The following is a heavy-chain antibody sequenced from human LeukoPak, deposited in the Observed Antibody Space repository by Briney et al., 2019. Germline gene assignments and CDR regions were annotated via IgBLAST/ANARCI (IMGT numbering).Heavy chain of an antibody. D-gene: IGHD3-3*01. V-gene: IGHV1-46*01. CDR1: GYTFTSYF. Sequence: ASVKVSCKASGYTFTSYFMHWVRQAPGQGLEWMGIINPSDGSTSYAQKFQGRVTVTRDTSTSTVNMELSSLRSEDTAVYYCARDYDFWSGYLDYWGQGTLVTVSS. CDR2: INPSDGST. CDR3: ARDYDFWSGYLDY. J-gene: IGHJ4*02.